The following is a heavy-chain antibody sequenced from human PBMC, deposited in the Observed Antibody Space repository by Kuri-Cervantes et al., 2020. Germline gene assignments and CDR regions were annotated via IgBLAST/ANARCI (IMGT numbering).Heavy chain of an antibody. V-gene: IGHV3-7*03. Sequence: GESLKISCAASGFTFSSYWMSWVRQAPGKGLEWVANIKQDGSEKYYVDSVKGRFTISRDNAKNSLYLQMNSLRAGDTAVYYCARDRWNDLFAWFDPWGQGTLVTVSS. CDR1: GFTFSSYW. J-gene: IGHJ5*02. CDR3: ARDRWNDLFAWFDP. D-gene: IGHD1-1*01. CDR2: IKQDGSEK.